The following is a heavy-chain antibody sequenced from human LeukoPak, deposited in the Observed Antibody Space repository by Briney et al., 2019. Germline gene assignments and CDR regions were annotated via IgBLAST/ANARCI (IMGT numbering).Heavy chain of an antibody. Sequence: SVKVSCKASGGTFSSYAISWVRLAPGQGLEWMGGIIPIFGTANYAQKFQGRVTITTDESTSTAYMELSSLRSEDTAVYYCASSPRGYFDWLLYFGYWGQGTLVTVSS. J-gene: IGHJ4*02. CDR1: GGTFSSYA. D-gene: IGHD3-9*01. CDR2: IIPIFGTA. CDR3: ASSPRGYFDWLLYFGY. V-gene: IGHV1-69*05.